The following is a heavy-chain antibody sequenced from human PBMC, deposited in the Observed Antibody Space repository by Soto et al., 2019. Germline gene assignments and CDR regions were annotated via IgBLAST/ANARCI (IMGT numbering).Heavy chain of an antibody. CDR1: GFTFSTYA. J-gene: IGHJ3*02. CDR3: AHPRGYGVFDAYDI. CDR2: ISGSGDST. D-gene: IGHD4-17*01. V-gene: IGHV3-23*01. Sequence: GGSLRLSCAASGFTFSTYAMSWVRQAPWKWLEWASPISGSGDSTYYADSVKGRFTISRDNSINTLFLQMNSLRTEDTAVYYCAHPRGYGVFDAYDIWGQGAMVTVSS.